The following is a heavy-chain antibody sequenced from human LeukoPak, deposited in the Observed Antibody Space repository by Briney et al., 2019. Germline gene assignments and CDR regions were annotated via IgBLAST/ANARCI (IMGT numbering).Heavy chain of an antibody. CDR2: IIPIFGTA. V-gene: IGHV1-69*13. CDR3: ARESEVVPAAMGDY. J-gene: IGHJ4*02. CDR1: GGTFSSYA. D-gene: IGHD2-2*01. Sequence: SVKVSCKASGGTFSSYAISWVRPAPGHGLEWMGGIIPIFGTANYAQKFQGRVTITADESTSTAYMELSSLRSEDTAVYYCARESEVVPAAMGDYWGQGTLVTVSS.